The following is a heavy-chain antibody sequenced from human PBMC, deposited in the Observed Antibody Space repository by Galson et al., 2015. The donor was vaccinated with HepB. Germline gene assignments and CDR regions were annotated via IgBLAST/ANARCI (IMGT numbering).Heavy chain of an antibody. Sequence: SLRLSCAASGFTFSTYDLHWVRQVTGKGLEWVSAISTAGDPFYADSVKGRFTISRENAKNSLYLQMNSLRAGDTAVYYCAGVRWIDRAFDVWGQGTMVTVSS. D-gene: IGHD4-23*01. V-gene: IGHV3-13*05. CDR3: AGVRWIDRAFDV. CDR1: GFTFSTYD. CDR2: ISTAGDP. J-gene: IGHJ3*01.